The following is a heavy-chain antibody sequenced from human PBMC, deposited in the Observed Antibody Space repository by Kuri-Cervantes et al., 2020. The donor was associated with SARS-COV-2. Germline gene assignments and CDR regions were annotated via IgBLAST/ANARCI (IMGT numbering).Heavy chain of an antibody. CDR1: GGSYSGYY. J-gene: IGHJ6*03. CDR3: ARDVGATTAYYYYYMDV. Sequence: SETLSLTCAVYGGSYSGYYWSWIRQTPGKGLEWIGEINHSGSTNYNPSLKSRVTISVDTSKNQFSLKLTSVTVADTAVYYCARDVGATTAYYYYYMDVWGKGTTVTVSS. D-gene: IGHD1-26*01. CDR2: INHSGST. V-gene: IGHV4-34*01.